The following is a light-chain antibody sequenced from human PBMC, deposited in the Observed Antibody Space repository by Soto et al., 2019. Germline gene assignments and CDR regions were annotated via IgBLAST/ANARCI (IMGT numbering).Light chain of an antibody. CDR3: QQRSNWPIT. CDR2: DAS. Sequence: EILMTHSPATLSVSPGERATLSCRASQSVSSYLAWYQQKPGQAPRLLIYDASNRATGIPARFSGSGSGTDFTLTISSLEPEDFAVYYCQQRSNWPITFGQGTRLEI. J-gene: IGKJ5*01. V-gene: IGKV3-11*01. CDR1: QSVSSY.